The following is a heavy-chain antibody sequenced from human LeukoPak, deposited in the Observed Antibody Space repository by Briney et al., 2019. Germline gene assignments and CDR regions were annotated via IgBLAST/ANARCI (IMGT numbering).Heavy chain of an antibody. Sequence: ASVKVSCKASGYTFPSYFMHWVRQAPGQGLEWMGIINPTGGSTTYAQKFQGRVTMTTDTSTSTAYMELRSLRSDDTAVYYCARDLASGGRGLYDYWGQGTLVTVSS. V-gene: IGHV1-46*01. D-gene: IGHD6-19*01. CDR2: INPTGGST. CDR1: GYTFPSYF. CDR3: ARDLASGGRGLYDY. J-gene: IGHJ4*02.